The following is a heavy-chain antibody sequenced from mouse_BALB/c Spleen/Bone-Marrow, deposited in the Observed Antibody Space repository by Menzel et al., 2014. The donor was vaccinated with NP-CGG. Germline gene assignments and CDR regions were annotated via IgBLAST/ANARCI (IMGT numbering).Heavy chain of an antibody. CDR2: IDPASDYT. D-gene: IGHD4-1*01. CDR1: GFNIKDTY. J-gene: IGHJ2*01. CDR3: ATLTGTFDY. Sequence: EVQLQQSGAELVKPGASVKLSCTAPGFNIKDTYMHWAKQRPEQGLEWIGRIDPASDYTQFDSKFQGKATITADTSSNTAYLQLSSLTSEDTAVYYCATLTGTFDYWGQGTTLTVSS. V-gene: IGHV14-3*02.